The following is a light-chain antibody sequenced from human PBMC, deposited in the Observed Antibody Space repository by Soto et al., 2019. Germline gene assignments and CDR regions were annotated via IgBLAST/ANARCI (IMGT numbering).Light chain of an antibody. CDR1: QNINKW. J-gene: IGKJ2*01. CDR3: QQYSGYYT. V-gene: IGKV1-5*01. Sequence: DIQMTQSPSTLSASVGDRVTITCRASQNINKWLAWYQQKPGKAPKVLIYDASSLESGVPSRFSGSGSGTEFTLTISSLQPDDFATYYCQQYSGYYTFGQGTKLESK. CDR2: DAS.